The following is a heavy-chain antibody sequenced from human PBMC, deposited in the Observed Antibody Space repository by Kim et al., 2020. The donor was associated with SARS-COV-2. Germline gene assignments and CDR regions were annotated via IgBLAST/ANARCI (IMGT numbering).Heavy chain of an antibody. D-gene: IGHD3-22*01. Sequence: SETLSLTCTVSGGSISSSSYYWGWIRQPPGKGLEWIGSIYYSGSTYYNPSLKSRVTISVDTSKNQFSLKLSSVTAADTAVYYCARDLNTYYYDSSGYYWGDWGQGTLVTVSS. CDR3: ARDLNTYYYDSSGYYWGD. V-gene: IGHV4-39*07. CDR2: IYYSGST. J-gene: IGHJ4*02. CDR1: GGSISSSSYY.